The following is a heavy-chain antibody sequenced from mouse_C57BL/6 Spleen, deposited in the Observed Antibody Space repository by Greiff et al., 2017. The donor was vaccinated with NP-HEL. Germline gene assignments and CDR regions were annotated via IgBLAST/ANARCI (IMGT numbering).Heavy chain of an antibody. J-gene: IGHJ1*03. Sequence: LVESGAELVKPGASVKISCKASGYAFSSYWMNWVKQRPGKGLEWIGQIYPGDGDTNYNGKFKGKATLTADKSSSTAYMQLSSLTSEDSAVYFCARHYGSSYDWYFDVWGTGTTVTVSS. CDR1: GYAFSSYW. CDR2: IYPGDGDT. D-gene: IGHD1-1*01. CDR3: ARHYGSSYDWYFDV. V-gene: IGHV1-80*01.